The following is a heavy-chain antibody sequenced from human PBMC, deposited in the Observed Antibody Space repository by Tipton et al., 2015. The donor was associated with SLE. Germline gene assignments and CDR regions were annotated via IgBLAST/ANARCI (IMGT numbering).Heavy chain of an antibody. CDR2: IYYSGST. CDR3: ARSGDGYKLFDY. V-gene: IGHV4-59*01. CDR1: GGSISSYY. J-gene: IGHJ4*02. D-gene: IGHD5-24*01. Sequence: TLSLTCTVSGGSISSYYWSWIRQPPGKGLEWIGYIYYSGSTNYNPSLKSRVTISVGTSKNQFSLKLSSVTAADTAVYYCARSGDGYKLFDYWGQGTLVTVSS.